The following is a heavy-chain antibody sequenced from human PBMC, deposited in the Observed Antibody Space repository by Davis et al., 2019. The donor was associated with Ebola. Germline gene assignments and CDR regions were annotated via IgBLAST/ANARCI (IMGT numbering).Heavy chain of an antibody. CDR2: ISAYNGNT. V-gene: IGHV1-18*01. D-gene: IGHD1-26*01. J-gene: IGHJ6*02. CDR1: GYTFTSYG. CDR3: ARGVGHYSGSYYNYYGMDV. Sequence: ASVKVSCKASGYTFTSYGISWVRQAPGQGLEWMGWISAYNGNTNYAQKLQGRVTMTTDTSTSTAYMELRSLRSDDTAVYYCARGVGHYSGSYYNYYGMDVWGQGTTVTVSS.